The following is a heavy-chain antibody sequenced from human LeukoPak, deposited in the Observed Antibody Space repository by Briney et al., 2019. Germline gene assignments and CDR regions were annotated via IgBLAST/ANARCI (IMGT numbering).Heavy chain of an antibody. CDR1: GASISSYY. Sequence: SETLSLTCTVSGASISSYYWTWIRQPAGSGLECIGRMYNSDSPNYKPSLKTRVTMSVATSKTQVFLRLTSVTAATRPVYYWARGSAVAGITALDYWGQGTLATVSS. J-gene: IGHJ4*02. D-gene: IGHD6-19*01. CDR3: ARGSAVAGITALDY. V-gene: IGHV4-4*07. CDR2: MYNSDSP.